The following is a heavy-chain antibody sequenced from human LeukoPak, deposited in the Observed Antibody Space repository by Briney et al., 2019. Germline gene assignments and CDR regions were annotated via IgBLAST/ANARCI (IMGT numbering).Heavy chain of an antibody. Sequence: SETLSLTCTVSGGSISSNKYYWGWIRQPPGKGLEWIASIYYTGTTYYNPSLRSRVTISVDTSKNQFSLQLSSVTAADTPMFYCARQSEWVHPEDAFEIWGQGTMVTVSS. CDR3: ARQSEWVHPEDAFEI. J-gene: IGHJ3*02. CDR2: IYYTGTT. V-gene: IGHV4-39*01. CDR1: GGSISSNKYY. D-gene: IGHD1-1*01.